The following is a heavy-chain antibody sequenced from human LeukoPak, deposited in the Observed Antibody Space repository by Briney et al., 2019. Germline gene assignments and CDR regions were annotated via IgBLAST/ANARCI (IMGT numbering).Heavy chain of an antibody. D-gene: IGHD3-16*02. CDR3: ARYRIPLGFDY. CDR2: IYHSGST. Sequence: SETLSLTCTVSGGSISSSSYYWGWIRQPPGKGLERIGSIYHSGSTYYNPSLKSRVTISVDTSKNQFSLKLSSVTAADTAVYYCARYRIPLGFDYWGQGTLVTVSS. J-gene: IGHJ4*02. CDR1: GGSISSSSYY. V-gene: IGHV4-39*07.